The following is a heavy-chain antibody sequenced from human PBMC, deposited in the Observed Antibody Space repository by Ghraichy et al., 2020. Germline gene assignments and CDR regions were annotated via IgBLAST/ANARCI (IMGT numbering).Heavy chain of an antibody. CDR1: GGSISSYY. CDR3: GKSMSVGALNAFDI. D-gene: IGHD6-6*01. J-gene: IGHJ3*02. Sequence: SETLSLTCTVSGGSISSYYWSWIRQPPGRGLEWLGYIYHSGSFNYNPSLKRRVTISRDTSNNRFSLKLSSVTAADTAVYFCGKSMSVGALNAFDIWGQGTMVTVSS. V-gene: IGHV4-59*01. CDR2: IYHSGSF.